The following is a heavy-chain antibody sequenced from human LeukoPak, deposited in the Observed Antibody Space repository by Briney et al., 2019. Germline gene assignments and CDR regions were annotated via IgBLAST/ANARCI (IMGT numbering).Heavy chain of an antibody. CDR1: GFTFSSYG. V-gene: IGHV3-30*02. CDR2: IRYDGSKK. Sequence: GGSLRLSCAASGFTFSSYGMHWVRQAPGRGLEWVAFIRYDGSKKYYADSVKGRFTISRDNAKNTLYLQMNSLRAEDTAVYYCTRGYVGIDYWGQGTLVTVSS. J-gene: IGHJ4*02. CDR3: TRGYVGIDY. D-gene: IGHD3-16*01.